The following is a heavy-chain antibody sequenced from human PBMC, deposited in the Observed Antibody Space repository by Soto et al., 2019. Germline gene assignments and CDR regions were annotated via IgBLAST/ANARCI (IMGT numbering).Heavy chain of an antibody. CDR1: GFTFSSYG. CDR3: AKDVMTTDND. CDR2: ISYDGSNK. V-gene: IGHV3-30*18. Sequence: PGGSLRLSCAASGFTFSSYGMHWVRQAPGKGLEWVAVISYDGSNKYYADSVKGRFTISRDNSKNTLYLQMNSLRAEDTAVYYCAKDVMTTDNDWGQGTLVTVSS. D-gene: IGHD4-17*01. J-gene: IGHJ4*02.